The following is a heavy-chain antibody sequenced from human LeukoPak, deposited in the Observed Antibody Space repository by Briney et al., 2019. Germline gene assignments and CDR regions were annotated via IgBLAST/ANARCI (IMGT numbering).Heavy chain of an antibody. J-gene: IGHJ4*02. CDR1: GFTFSSYA. D-gene: IGHD6-13*01. CDR3: ARAPHIAAVSNYFDY. V-gene: IGHV3-30-3*01. CDR2: ISYDGSNK. Sequence: GGSLRLSCAASGFTFSSYAIHWVRQAPGKGLEWVAVISYDGSNKYYADSVKGRFTISRDNSKNTLYLQMNSLRAEDTAVYYCARAPHIAAVSNYFDYWGQGTLVTVSS.